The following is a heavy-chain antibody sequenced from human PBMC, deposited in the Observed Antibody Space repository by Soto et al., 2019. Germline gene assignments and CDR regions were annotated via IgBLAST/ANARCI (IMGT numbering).Heavy chain of an antibody. Sequence: ASVKVSCKASGYTFTSYYIHWVRQAPGQGLEWMGIINPSGGSTSYAQKFQGRVTMTRDTSTSTVYLELSSLRSEDTAVYYCARSPLGIIVAPDCWGQGTLVTVSS. D-gene: IGHD3-22*01. CDR2: INPSGGST. V-gene: IGHV1-46*01. CDR3: ARSPLGIIVAPDC. J-gene: IGHJ4*02. CDR1: GYTFTSYY.